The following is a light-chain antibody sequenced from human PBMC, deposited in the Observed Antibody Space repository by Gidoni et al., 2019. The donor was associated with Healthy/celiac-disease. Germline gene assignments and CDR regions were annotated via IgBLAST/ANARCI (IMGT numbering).Light chain of an antibody. CDR1: SSDRGGYNY. Sequence: QSALTQPPSASGSPGQSVTISCTGTSSDRGGYNYVSWYQQHPGKAPKLMIYEVSKRPSGVPDRFSGSKAGNTASLTVSGLQAEDEADYYCSSYAGSNNFVVFGGGTKLTVL. V-gene: IGLV2-8*01. CDR3: SSYAGSNNFVV. CDR2: EVS. J-gene: IGLJ2*01.